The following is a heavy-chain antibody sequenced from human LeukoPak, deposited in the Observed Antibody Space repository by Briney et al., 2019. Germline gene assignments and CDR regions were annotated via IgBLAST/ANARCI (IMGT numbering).Heavy chain of an antibody. J-gene: IGHJ4*02. Sequence: PGGSLRLSCAASGFTFSSYWMSWVRQAPGKGLEWVANIKQDGSEKYYVDSVKGRFTISRDNTKDALYLHLNTLRAEDTAVYYCAREHDYGDYVTEYYFDCWGQGTLVTVSS. CDR1: GFTFSSYW. CDR3: AREHDYGDYVTEYYFDC. D-gene: IGHD4-17*01. CDR2: IKQDGSEK. V-gene: IGHV3-7*03.